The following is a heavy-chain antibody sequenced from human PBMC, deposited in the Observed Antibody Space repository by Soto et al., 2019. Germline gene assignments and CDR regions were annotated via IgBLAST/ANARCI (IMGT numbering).Heavy chain of an antibody. CDR2: IWSDGNNK. D-gene: IGHD1-1*01. CDR1: GFMFSNHG. Sequence: QVQLVASGGGVVQPGRCLRLSCAASGFMFSNHGMHWVRQAPGKGLEWVAVIWSDGNNKYYADSVKGRFTISRDNSKNTVYLQMDSLRAEDTAVYYCVRGDNWNDEASDYWGQGTLVTVSS. CDR3: VRGDNWNDEASDY. J-gene: IGHJ4*02. V-gene: IGHV3-33*01.